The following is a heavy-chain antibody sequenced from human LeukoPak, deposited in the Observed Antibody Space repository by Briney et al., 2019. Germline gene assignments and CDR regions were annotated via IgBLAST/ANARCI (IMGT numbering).Heavy chain of an antibody. CDR1: GFTFVDFA. J-gene: IGHJ4*02. Sequence: PGGSLRLSCSTSGFTFVDFAMPWVRQALGTGLEWVGFVRSKAYGGTTEYAASVKGRFIISRDDSKSIAYLQMNSLKTEDTGVYYCTNDSSGYSYSYDYWGQGTLVTVSS. CDR2: VRSKAYGGTT. D-gene: IGHD3-22*01. CDR3: TNDSSGYSYSYDY. V-gene: IGHV3-49*04.